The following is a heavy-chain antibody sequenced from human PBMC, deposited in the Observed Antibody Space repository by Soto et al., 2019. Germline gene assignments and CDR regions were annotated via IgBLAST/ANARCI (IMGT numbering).Heavy chain of an antibody. V-gene: IGHV4-59*08. CDR1: GGSISSYY. J-gene: IGHJ6*03. D-gene: IGHD6-13*01. CDR2: IYYSGST. Sequence: QVQLQESGPGLVKPSETLSLTCTVSGGSISSYYWSWIRQPPGTGRGLVGCIYYSGSTNYNPTLKSSITITVDTSKNHLNVKLSTVTAADTAEYYGARADGYSSSWYYYYYYIDVRGKGTTVTVSS. CDR3: ARADGYSSSWYYYYYYIDV.